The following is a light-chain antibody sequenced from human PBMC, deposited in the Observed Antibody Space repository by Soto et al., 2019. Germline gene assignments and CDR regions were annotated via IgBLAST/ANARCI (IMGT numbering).Light chain of an antibody. J-gene: IGLJ1*01. CDR3: ISYAGRDNFV. Sequence: QSALTQAPSASGSPGQSVTISCTGTSSYVGGFPYVSWYQQHPGKAPKLIIYEVSKRPSGVPDRFSASKSGNTAFLTVSGLQDEDEADYYCISYAGRDNFVFGTGTKVTVL. CDR1: SSYVGGFPY. V-gene: IGLV2-8*01. CDR2: EVS.